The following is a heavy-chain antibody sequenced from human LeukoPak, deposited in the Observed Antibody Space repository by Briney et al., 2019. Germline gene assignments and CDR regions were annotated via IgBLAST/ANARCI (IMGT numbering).Heavy chain of an antibody. CDR2: ISPSGGTI. J-gene: IGHJ5*02. CDR3: VRVRYCSSTNCHGGWFDP. Sequence: PGGSLRLSCAASGFTFSSSVMSWVRQAPGKGLEWVSYISPSGGTITYADSVKGRFTISRDNAKNSLYLQMNSLGAEDTAVYYCVRVRYCSSTNCHGGWFDPWGQGTLVTVSS. V-gene: IGHV3-48*03. CDR1: GFTFSSSV. D-gene: IGHD2-2*01.